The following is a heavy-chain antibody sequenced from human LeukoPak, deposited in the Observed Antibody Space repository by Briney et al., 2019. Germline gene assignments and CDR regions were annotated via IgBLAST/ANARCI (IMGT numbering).Heavy chain of an antibody. CDR1: GGSISSYY. V-gene: IGHV4-59*01. CDR2: IYYSGST. D-gene: IGHD3-22*01. CDR3: ARVIKTMYYYDSSGYHLDY. J-gene: IGHJ4*02. Sequence: SETLSLTCTVSGGSISSYYWSWIRQPPGQGLEWIGYIYYSGSTNYNPSLKSRVTISVDTAKRQFSLKLSSVTAADTAVYYCARVIKTMYYYDSSGYHLDYWGQGTLVTVSS.